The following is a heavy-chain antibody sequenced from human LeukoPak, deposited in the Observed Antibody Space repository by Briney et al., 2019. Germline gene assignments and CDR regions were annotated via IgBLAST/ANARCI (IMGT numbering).Heavy chain of an antibody. Sequence: KPGGSLRLSCAASGFTFSDYYMSWIRQAPGKGLEWVLYISSSGSTIYYADSVKGRLTISRDNAKNSLYLQMNSLRAEDTAVYYCARHYYDSSGYYYGLGYWGQGTLVTVSS. V-gene: IGHV3-11*01. J-gene: IGHJ4*02. CDR3: ARHYYDSSGYYYGLGY. CDR2: ISSSGSTI. CDR1: GFTFSDYY. D-gene: IGHD3-22*01.